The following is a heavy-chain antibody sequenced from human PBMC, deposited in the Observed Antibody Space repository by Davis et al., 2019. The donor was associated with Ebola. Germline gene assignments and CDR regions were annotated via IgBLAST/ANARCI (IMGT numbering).Heavy chain of an antibody. Sequence: ASVTVSCKASGYTITTYGVIWVRQAPGQGLEWMGWIGPYNGDTKYAQKFQARVTMTTDTSTNTAYLELWNLRSDDTAVYYCARGPRSTNPGYSSALWGQGTLVTVSS. CDR2: IGPYNGDT. D-gene: IGHD5-12*01. V-gene: IGHV1-18*01. CDR3: ARGPRSTNPGYSSAL. CDR1: GYTITTYG. J-gene: IGHJ4*02.